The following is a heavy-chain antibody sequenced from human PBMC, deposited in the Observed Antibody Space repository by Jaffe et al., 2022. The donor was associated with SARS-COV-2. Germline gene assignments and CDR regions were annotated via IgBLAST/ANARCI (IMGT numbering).Heavy chain of an antibody. Sequence: QLQLQESGPGLVKPSETLSLTCTVSGGSISSSSYYWGWIRQPPGKGLEWIGSIYYSGSTYYNPSLKSRVTISVDTSKNQFSLKLSSVTAADTAVYYCARHYSFLYYDILTGTNDWFDPWGQGTLVTVSS. CDR1: GGSISSSSYY. V-gene: IGHV4-39*01. CDR3: ARHYSFLYYDILTGTNDWFDP. D-gene: IGHD3-9*01. CDR2: IYYSGST. J-gene: IGHJ5*02.